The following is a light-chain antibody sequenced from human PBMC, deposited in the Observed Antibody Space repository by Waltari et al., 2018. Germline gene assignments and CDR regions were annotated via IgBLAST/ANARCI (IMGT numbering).Light chain of an antibody. Sequence: DIVMTQSPDSLAVSLGERATINCKSSQTVLYSSNINNYLAWYQQKPGQPPKLLIYWASTRESGVPDRFSGSGSGTDFTLTISSLQAEDVAVYYCQQYYTTEWTFGQGTKVEIK. J-gene: IGKJ1*01. V-gene: IGKV4-1*01. CDR1: QTVLYSSNINNY. CDR2: WAS. CDR3: QQYYTTEWT.